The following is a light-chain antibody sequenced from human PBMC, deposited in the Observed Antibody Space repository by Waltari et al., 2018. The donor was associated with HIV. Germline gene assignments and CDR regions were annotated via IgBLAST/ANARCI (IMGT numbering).Light chain of an antibody. CDR3: CAYAAGHVSYV. V-gene: IGLV2-11*01. CDR2: DVK. J-gene: IGLJ1*01. Sequence: QSALPQPPSVSGSPGQSVSISCSGTTSDVGFYDYVSWYQQYPGKAPKIIIFDVKQRPSGVPERFSGSKSGNTASLTISGLQTEDEADYFCCAYAAGHVSYVFGNGTAVAVL. CDR1: TSDVGFYDY.